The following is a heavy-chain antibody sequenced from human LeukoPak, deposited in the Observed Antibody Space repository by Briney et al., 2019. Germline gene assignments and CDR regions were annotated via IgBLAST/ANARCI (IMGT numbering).Heavy chain of an antibody. Sequence: GESLKISCKGSGYSFTTYWIGWVRQMPGKGLEWVGIIYPGDSDTRYSPSFQGQVTISADKSISTAYLQWSSLKASDTAMYYCARAWSYSSGWYGGRGFDYWGQGTLVTVSS. CDR2: IYPGDSDT. D-gene: IGHD6-19*01. CDR1: GYSFTTYW. V-gene: IGHV5-51*01. CDR3: ARAWSYSSGWYGGRGFDY. J-gene: IGHJ4*02.